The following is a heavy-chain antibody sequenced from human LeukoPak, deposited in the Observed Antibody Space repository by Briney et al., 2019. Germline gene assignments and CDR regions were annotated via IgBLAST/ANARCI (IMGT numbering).Heavy chain of an antibody. CDR3: TRDSSSWYFSCAFDI. CDR2: IKSKAYGGTT. J-gene: IGHJ3*02. D-gene: IGHD6-13*01. V-gene: IGHV3-49*03. Sequence: GGSLRLSCAASGFTFSSYAMSWFRQAPGKGLEWVGFIKSKAYGGTTQYAASVKGRFTISRDESKSIAYLQINSLKTEDTAVYYCTRDSSSWYFSCAFDIWGQGTMVTVSS. CDR1: GFTFSSYA.